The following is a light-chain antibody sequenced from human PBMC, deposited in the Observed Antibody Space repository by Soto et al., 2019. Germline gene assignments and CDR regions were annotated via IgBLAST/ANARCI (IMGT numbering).Light chain of an antibody. CDR1: QGINIY. V-gene: IGKV1-27*01. CDR3: QKYNGAPLT. CDR2: DAS. J-gene: IGKJ4*01. Sequence: DIQMPQSPSSLSASVGDRVTITCRASQGINIYLAWYKQKAGKVPKLLIYDASTLQSGVPSRFSGSGSGTDFTLTISGLQPEDVATYYCQKYNGAPLTFGGGTKVEIK.